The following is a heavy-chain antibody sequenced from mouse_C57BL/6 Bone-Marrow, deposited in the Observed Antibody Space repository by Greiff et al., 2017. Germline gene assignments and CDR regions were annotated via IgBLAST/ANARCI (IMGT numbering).Heavy chain of an antibody. CDR2: IYPRSGNT. Sequence: QVQLKASGAELARPGASVKLSCTASGYTFTSYGISWVQQRTGQGLEWIGEIYPRSGNTYYNEKFKGKATLTADKSSSTAYMGLRSLTSEDSAVYFCARPYCYGSSQSFYAMDYWGQGTSVTVSS. D-gene: IGHD1-1*01. CDR1: GYTFTSYG. J-gene: IGHJ4*01. CDR3: ARPYCYGSSQSFYAMDY. V-gene: IGHV1-81*01.